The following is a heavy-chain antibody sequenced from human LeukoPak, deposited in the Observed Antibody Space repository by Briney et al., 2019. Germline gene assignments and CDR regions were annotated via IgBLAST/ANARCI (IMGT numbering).Heavy chain of an antibody. V-gene: IGHV1-2*02. Sequence: ASVKVSCKASGYTFTCYYIHWVRQAPGPGLEWMGWINPDSSGTNYAQEFQGRVTITTDTSTSTAYMELRSLRSDDTAVYYCARDMFMDVWGKGTTVTVSS. CDR2: INPDSSGT. D-gene: IGHD3-10*02. CDR3: ARDMFMDV. J-gene: IGHJ6*03. CDR1: GYTFTCYY.